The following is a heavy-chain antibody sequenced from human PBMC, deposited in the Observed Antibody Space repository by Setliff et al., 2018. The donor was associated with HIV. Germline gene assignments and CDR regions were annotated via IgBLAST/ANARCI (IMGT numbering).Heavy chain of an antibody. CDR3: ARGGRSSWYMDY. D-gene: IGHD6-13*01. J-gene: IGHJ4*02. V-gene: IGHV3-21*01. Sequence: GGSLRLSCAASGFTFSSYSMNWVRQAPGKGLEWVSSISSSSSYIYYADSVKGRFTISRDNAKNSLYLQMNSLRVEDTAVYYCARGGRSSWYMDYWGQGALVTVSS. CDR1: GFTFSSYS. CDR2: ISSSSSYI.